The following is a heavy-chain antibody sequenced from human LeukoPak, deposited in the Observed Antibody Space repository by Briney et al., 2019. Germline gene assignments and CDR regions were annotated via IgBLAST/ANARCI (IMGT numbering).Heavy chain of an antibody. Sequence: SQTLSLTCTVSGVSISSGGYSWIWIRQHPGKGLEGIGYIYYSGSTCYNPSLKSRVTRSVDTSKNQFSLKLSSVTAADTAVYYCARGGKSTYYDIWTGYLKAFDIWGQGTMVTVSS. D-gene: IGHD3-9*01. CDR1: GVSISSGGYS. J-gene: IGHJ3*02. CDR3: ARGGKSTYYDIWTGYLKAFDI. V-gene: IGHV4-31*03. CDR2: IYYSGST.